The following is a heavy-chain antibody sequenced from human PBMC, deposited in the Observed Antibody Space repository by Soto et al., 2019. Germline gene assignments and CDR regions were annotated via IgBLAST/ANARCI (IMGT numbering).Heavy chain of an antibody. CDR3: ARGTMTTVTPEPFDY. CDR2: ISAYNGNT. J-gene: IGHJ4*02. CDR1: GYTFTSYG. V-gene: IGHV1-18*01. Sequence: GASVKVSCTASGYTFTSYGISWVRRPPAQGLEWMGWISAYNGNTNYAQKLQGRVTMTTDTSTSTAYMELRSLRSDDTAVYYCARGTMTTVTPEPFDYWGQGTLVTVSS. D-gene: IGHD4-17*01.